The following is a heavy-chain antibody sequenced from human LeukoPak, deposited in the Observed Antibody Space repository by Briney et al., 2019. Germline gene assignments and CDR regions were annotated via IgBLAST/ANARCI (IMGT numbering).Heavy chain of an antibody. CDR2: IYNSGST. CDR3: ARSPRLRHFDWLPNYPDY. CDR1: GDSISTSTYY. V-gene: IGHV4-39*01. Sequence: SETLSLTCTVSGDSISTSTYYWGWIRQPPGKGLEWIGSIYNSGSTYYNPSLKSRVTISTDTSKNQFSLKLTSVTAADTAVYFCARSPRLRHFDWLPNYPDYWGQGTLVTVSS. J-gene: IGHJ4*02. D-gene: IGHD3-9*01.